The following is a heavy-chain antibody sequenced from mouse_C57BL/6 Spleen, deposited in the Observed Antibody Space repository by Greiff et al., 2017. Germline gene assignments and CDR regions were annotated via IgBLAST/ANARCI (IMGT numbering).Heavy chain of an antibody. CDR3: ASGEIYYGYDAWFAY. CDR2: ISSGSSTI. V-gene: IGHV5-17*01. CDR1: GFTFSDYG. Sequence: EVQLQESGGGLVKPGGSLKLSCAASGFTFSDYGMHWVRQAPEKGLEWVAYISSGSSTIYYADTVKGRFTISRDNAKNTLFLQMTSLRSEDTAMYYCASGEIYYGYDAWFAYWGQGTLVTVSA. J-gene: IGHJ3*01. D-gene: IGHD2-2*01.